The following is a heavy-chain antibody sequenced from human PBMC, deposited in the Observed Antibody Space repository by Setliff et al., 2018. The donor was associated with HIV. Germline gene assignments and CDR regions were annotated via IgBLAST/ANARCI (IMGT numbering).Heavy chain of an antibody. CDR1: GGSLRSGAYS. CDR3: ARGRSGDSDFDY. D-gene: IGHD2-21*02. V-gene: IGHV4-30-2*06. CDR2: ISHTGKT. J-gene: IGHJ4*02. Sequence: SETLSLTCRRRVSGGSLRSGAYSWSWIRQSPGKSLEWIGYISHTGKTFYNPSLKSRVTMSVKGSKNQFSLKLTSLTGADTAVYYCARGRSGDSDFDYWGQGTLVTVSS.